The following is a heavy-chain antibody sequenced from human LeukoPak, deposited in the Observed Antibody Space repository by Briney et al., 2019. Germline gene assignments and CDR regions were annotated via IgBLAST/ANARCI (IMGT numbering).Heavy chain of an antibody. D-gene: IGHD6-13*01. CDR3: ARVGNKSSSWYKYYYGMDV. CDR2: IYYSGST. Sequence: PSETLSLTCTVSGGSISSYYWSWIRQPPGKGLEWIGYIYYSGSTNYNPSLKSRVTISVDTSKNQFSLKLSSVTAADTAVYYCARVGNKSSSWYKYYYGMDVWGQGTTVTVSS. V-gene: IGHV4-59*01. J-gene: IGHJ6*02. CDR1: GGSISSYY.